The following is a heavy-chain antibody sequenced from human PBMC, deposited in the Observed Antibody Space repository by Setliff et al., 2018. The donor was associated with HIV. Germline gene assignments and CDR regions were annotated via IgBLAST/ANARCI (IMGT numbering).Heavy chain of an antibody. J-gene: IGHJ3*02. CDR2: IYPGDSDT. Sequence: GESLKISCKGSGYTLTSYWIGWVRQMPGKGLEWMGIIYPGDSDTRYSPSFQGRVTISADKSINTAYLQWSSLKASDTAMYYCASRGQYYYDSSGYGRDIWGQGTMVTVSS. D-gene: IGHD3-22*01. CDR1: GYTLTSYW. V-gene: IGHV5-51*01. CDR3: ASRGQYYYDSSGYGRDI.